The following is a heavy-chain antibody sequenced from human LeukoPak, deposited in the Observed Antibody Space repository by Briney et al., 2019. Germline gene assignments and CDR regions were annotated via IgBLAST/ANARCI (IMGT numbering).Heavy chain of an antibody. CDR2: IRQDGSDK. Sequence: PGGSLRLSCAASGFTFSNFWMTWVRQAPGKGLEWVATIRQDGSDKYYVDSVKGRFTISRDNAKNSLYLQMNSLRAEDTAVYYCARYFDSTGYSWRRFDYWGQGALVTVSS. V-gene: IGHV3-7*01. CDR3: ARYFDSTGYSWRRFDY. D-gene: IGHD3-22*01. J-gene: IGHJ4*02. CDR1: GFTFSNFW.